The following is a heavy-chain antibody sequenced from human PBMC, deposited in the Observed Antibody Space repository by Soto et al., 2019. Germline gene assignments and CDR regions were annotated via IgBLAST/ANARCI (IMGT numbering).Heavy chain of an antibody. V-gene: IGHV1-69*13. J-gene: IGHJ6*02. Sequence: SVKVACKASGGTFSSYAISCVRKTPGQGLEWMGGIIPIFGTANYAQKFQGRVTITADESTSTAYMELSSLRSEDTAVYYCARDPCKRWLQSMGYGMDVWGQGTTGTVSS. CDR3: ARDPCKRWLQSMGYGMDV. CDR2: IIPIFGTA. D-gene: IGHD5-12*01. CDR1: GGTFSSYA.